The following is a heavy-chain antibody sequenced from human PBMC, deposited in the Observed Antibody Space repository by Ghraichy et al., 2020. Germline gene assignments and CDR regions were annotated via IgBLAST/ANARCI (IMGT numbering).Heavy chain of an antibody. D-gene: IGHD4-17*01. J-gene: IGHJ5*02. CDR2: INPNSGGT. CDR1: GYTFTGYY. V-gene: IGHV1-2*02. Sequence: ASVKVSCKASGYTFTGYYMHWVRQAPGQGLEWMGWINPNSGGTNYAQKFQGRVTMTRDTSISTAFMELSRLRSDDTAVYFCARGGYGDYDWFDPWGQGTLVTVSS. CDR3: ARGGYGDYDWFDP.